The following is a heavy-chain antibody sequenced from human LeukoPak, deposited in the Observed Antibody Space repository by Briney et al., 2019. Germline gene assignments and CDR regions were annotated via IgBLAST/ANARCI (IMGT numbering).Heavy chain of an antibody. CDR3: VRDMFGGRDY. CDR2: IDEFGSVT. D-gene: IGHD3-10*02. Sequence: GGSLRLSCAASGFTFSSYWMHWVRQVPGKGLAWVSRIDEFGSVTNSADSVQGRFSISRDNAKNALYLQMNSLIAEDTAVYYCVRDMFGGRDYWGQGTLVTVSS. J-gene: IGHJ4*02. CDR1: GFTFSSYW. V-gene: IGHV3-74*01.